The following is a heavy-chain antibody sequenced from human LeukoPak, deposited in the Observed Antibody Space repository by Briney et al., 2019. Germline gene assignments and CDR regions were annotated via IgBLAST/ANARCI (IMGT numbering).Heavy chain of an antibody. Sequence: GGSLRLSCAASGFSFSSYAMSWVRQAPGKGLEWVAGITGSSGDTWYADSVKGRFTISRDNAKNSLYLQMNSLRAEDTAVYYCARMERGIAVDYWGQGTLVTVSS. V-gene: IGHV3-23*01. CDR2: ITGSSGDT. J-gene: IGHJ4*02. CDR1: GFSFSSYA. D-gene: IGHD6-13*01. CDR3: ARMERGIAVDY.